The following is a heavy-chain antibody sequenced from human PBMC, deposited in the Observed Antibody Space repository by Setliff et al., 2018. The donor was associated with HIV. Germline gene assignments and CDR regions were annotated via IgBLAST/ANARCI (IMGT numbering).Heavy chain of an antibody. CDR1: GGSISSHY. J-gene: IGHJ6*03. V-gene: IGHV4-59*08. CDR2: IYNTGST. D-gene: IGHD6-13*01. CDR3: ARGEAAAGTSYYYYYMDV. Sequence: SETLSLTCTVSGGSISSHYWSWIRQPPGKGLEWIGYIYNTGSTNYNSSLKSRLTISLDTSKNQFSLKLSSVTAADTAVYYCARGEAAAGTSYYYYYMDVWGKGTTVTVSS.